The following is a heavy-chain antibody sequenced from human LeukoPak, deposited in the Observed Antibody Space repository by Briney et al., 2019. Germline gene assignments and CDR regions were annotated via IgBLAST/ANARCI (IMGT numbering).Heavy chain of an antibody. J-gene: IGHJ4*02. D-gene: IGHD6-6*01. V-gene: IGHV3-74*01. Sequence: GGSLRLSCAASGFTFTNYWMHWVRQAPGMGLVWVSRLPPDELGIIYADSVKGRFTVSRDNAKNTVYLQMNNLRVDDTAMYYCVGSIASRGSEYWGQGALVTVSS. CDR1: GFTFTNYW. CDR3: VGSIASRGSEY. CDR2: LPPDELGI.